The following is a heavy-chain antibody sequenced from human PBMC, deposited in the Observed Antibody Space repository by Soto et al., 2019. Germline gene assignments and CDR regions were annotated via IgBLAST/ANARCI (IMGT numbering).Heavy chain of an antibody. CDR1: GGSISSGGYY. D-gene: IGHD3-16*01. Sequence: QVQLQESGPGLVKPSQTLSLTCTVSGGSISSGGYYWSWIRQHPGKGLEWIGYISYSGSTYYNPSLESRVTISVDTSKNQFSLKLSSVTAADTAVYYCARLDYDWLYGMDVWGQGTTVTVSS. J-gene: IGHJ6*02. CDR2: ISYSGST. V-gene: IGHV4-31*03. CDR3: ARLDYDWLYGMDV.